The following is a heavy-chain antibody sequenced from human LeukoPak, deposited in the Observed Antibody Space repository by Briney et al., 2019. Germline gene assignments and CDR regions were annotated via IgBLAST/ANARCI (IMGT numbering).Heavy chain of an antibody. CDR1: GGSFSGYY. CDR3: AGPSKAGDSDYYYYYMDV. V-gene: IGHV4-34*01. Sequence: PSETLSLTCAVYGGSFSGYYWSWIRQPPGKGLERIGEINHSGSTNYNPSLKSRVTISVDTSKNQFSLKLSSVTAADTAVYYCAGPSKAGDSDYYYYYMDVWGKGTTVTVSS. J-gene: IGHJ6*03. D-gene: IGHD7-27*01. CDR2: INHSGST.